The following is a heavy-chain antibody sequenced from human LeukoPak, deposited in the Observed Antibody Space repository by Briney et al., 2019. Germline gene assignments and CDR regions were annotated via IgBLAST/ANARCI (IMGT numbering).Heavy chain of an antibody. Sequence: SETLSLTCAVYGGSFSGYYWSWIRQPPGKGLEWIGEINHSGSTYYNPSLKSRVTISVDTSKNQFSLKLSSVTAADTAVYYCARVAWYYYDSSGYPAFDIWGQGTMVTVSS. J-gene: IGHJ3*02. D-gene: IGHD3-22*01. CDR3: ARVAWYYYDSSGYPAFDI. CDR1: GGSFSGYY. V-gene: IGHV4-34*01. CDR2: INHSGST.